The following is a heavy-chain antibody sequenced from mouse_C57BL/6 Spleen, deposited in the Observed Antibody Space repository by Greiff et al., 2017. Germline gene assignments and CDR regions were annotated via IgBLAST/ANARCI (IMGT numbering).Heavy chain of an antibody. J-gene: IGHJ4*01. CDR1: GYAFTNYL. CDR2: INPGSGGT. CDR3: ARRDSSGFYAMDY. Sequence: VQLQQSGPELVRPGTSVKVSCKASGYAFTNYLIEWVKQRPGQGLEWIGVINPGSGGTNYNEKFKGKATLTADKSSSTAYLQLSSLTSEDSSFYFCARRDSSGFYAMDYWGQGTSVTVSS. V-gene: IGHV1-54*01. D-gene: IGHD3-2*02.